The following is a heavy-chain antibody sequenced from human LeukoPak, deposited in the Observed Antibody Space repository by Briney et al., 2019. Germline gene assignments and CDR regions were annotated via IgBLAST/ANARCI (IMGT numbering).Heavy chain of an antibody. Sequence: GRSLRLSCAASGFXFSTYGIHWVRQAPGKGLEWVAVISYDGTNKYYADSVKGRFTISRDNSKNTLHLQMNSLRAEDTAVYYCAKPIGYCSGGSCYSFDYWGQGTLVTVSS. CDR1: GFXFSTYG. D-gene: IGHD2-15*01. CDR3: AKPIGYCSGGSCYSFDY. CDR2: ISYDGTNK. V-gene: IGHV3-30*18. J-gene: IGHJ4*02.